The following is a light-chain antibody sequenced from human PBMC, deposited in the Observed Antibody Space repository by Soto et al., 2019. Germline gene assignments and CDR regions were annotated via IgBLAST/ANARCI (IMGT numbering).Light chain of an antibody. CDR3: QQSSSTPLT. CDR1: EAISHY. Sequence: IHMTQSPSSLSASIGARVTITCRASEAISHYLNWYQQKPGKAPQLLIYGASKLQSGVPSRFSGSGSGTDFNLTITSLQGEDFATYYCQQSSSTPLTFGGGTKVEI. V-gene: IGKV1-39*01. J-gene: IGKJ4*01. CDR2: GAS.